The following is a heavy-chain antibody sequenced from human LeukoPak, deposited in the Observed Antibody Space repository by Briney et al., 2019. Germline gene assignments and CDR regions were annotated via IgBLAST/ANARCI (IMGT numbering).Heavy chain of an antibody. V-gene: IGHV1-2*02. CDR3: ARELDILTGYSNEYFQH. D-gene: IGHD3-9*01. CDR2: INPNSGGT. CDR1: GGTFSSYA. Sequence: GASVKVSCKASGGTFSSYAISWVRQAPGQGLEWMGWINPNSGGTNYAQKFQGRVTMTRDTSISTAYLELSRLRSDDTAVYYCARELDILTGYSNEYFQHWGQGTLVTVSS. J-gene: IGHJ1*01.